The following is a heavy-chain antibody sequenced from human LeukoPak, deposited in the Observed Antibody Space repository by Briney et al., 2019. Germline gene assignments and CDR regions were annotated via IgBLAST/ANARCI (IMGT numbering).Heavy chain of an antibody. Sequence: KSSETLSLTCAVYGGSFSGYYWSWIRQPPGKGLEWIGEINHSGSTNYNPSLKSRVTISVDTSKNQFSLKLSSVTAADTAVYYCARPASRYGSGSYLRSNDYYMDVWGKGTTVTISS. CDR2: INHSGST. CDR3: ARPASRYGSGSYLRSNDYYMDV. D-gene: IGHD3-10*01. CDR1: GGSFSGYY. J-gene: IGHJ6*03. V-gene: IGHV4-34*01.